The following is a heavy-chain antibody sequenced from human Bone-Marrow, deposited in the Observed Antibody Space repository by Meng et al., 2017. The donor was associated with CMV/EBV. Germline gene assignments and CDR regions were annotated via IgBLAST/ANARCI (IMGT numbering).Heavy chain of an antibody. CDR3: ARVDPYGGNPYYYYAMDV. CDR1: GGSFSGYY. Sequence: GSLRLSCAVYGGSFSGYYWSWIRQPPGKGLEWIGEINHSGSTNYNPSLKSRVTISVDTSKNQFSLKLSSVTAADTAVYYCARVDPYGGNPYYYYAMDVWGQGTTVTFSS. CDR2: INHSGST. V-gene: IGHV4-34*01. D-gene: IGHD4/OR15-4a*01. J-gene: IGHJ6*02.